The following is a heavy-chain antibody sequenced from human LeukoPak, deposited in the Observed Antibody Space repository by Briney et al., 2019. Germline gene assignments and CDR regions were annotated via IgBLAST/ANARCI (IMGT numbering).Heavy chain of an antibody. CDR3: AILGPYDSSGYYYVEY. Sequence: ASVKVSCKASGYTFTGYYMHWVRQAPGQGLEWMGWINPNSGGTSYAQKFQGRVTMTRDTSISTAYMELSRLRSDDTAVYYCAILGPYDSSGYYYVEYWGQGTLVTVSS. V-gene: IGHV1-2*02. CDR1: GYTFTGYY. CDR2: INPNSGGT. J-gene: IGHJ4*02. D-gene: IGHD3-22*01.